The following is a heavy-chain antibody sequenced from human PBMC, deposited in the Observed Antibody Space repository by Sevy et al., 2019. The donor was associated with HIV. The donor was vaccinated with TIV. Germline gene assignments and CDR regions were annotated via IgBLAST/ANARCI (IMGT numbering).Heavy chain of an antibody. CDR3: ARAGIGYCGSSSCPHSRYYMDV. J-gene: IGHJ6*03. CDR2: IGTAGDT. CDR1: GFTFSSYD. Sequence: GGSLRLSCAASGFTFSSYDMHWVRQATGKGLEWVSAIGTAGDTYYAGSVRGRFTISRENAKNSFYLHMNSLRAGDTAVYYCARAGIGYCGSSSCPHSRYYMDVWGKGTTVTVSS. V-gene: IGHV3-13*01. D-gene: IGHD2-2*01.